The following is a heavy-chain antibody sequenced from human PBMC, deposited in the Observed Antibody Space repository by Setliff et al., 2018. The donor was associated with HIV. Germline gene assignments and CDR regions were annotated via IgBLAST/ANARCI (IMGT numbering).Heavy chain of an antibody. CDR1: GGSISSSSYY. CDR3: ATAAWPPVHRIGF. Sequence: SETLSLTCTVSGGSISSSSYYWGWIRQPPGKGLEWIGSICGTWKTYYNPSLKSRVTISVDTCKNQLSLKMTSVTAADTAVYYSATAAWPPVHRIGFWGQGTLVTVSS. V-gene: IGHV4-39*07. D-gene: IGHD5-12*01. J-gene: IGHJ4*02. CDR2: ICGTWKT.